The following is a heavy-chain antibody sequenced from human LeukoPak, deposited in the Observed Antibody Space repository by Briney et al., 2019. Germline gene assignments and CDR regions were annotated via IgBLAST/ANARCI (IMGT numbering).Heavy chain of an antibody. J-gene: IGHJ6*02. Sequence: SETLSLTCTVSGGSISSYYWSWIRQPPGKGLEWIGYTYYSGSTNYNPSLKSRVTISVDTSKNQFSLKLSSVTAADTAVYYCARDLVGGYGMDVWGQGTTVTVSS. V-gene: IGHV4-59*01. CDR3: ARDLVGGYGMDV. CDR2: TYYSGST. CDR1: GGSISSYY. D-gene: IGHD2-8*02.